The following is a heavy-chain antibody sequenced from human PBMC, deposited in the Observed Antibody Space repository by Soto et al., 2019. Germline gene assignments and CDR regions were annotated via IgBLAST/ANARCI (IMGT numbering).Heavy chain of an antibody. D-gene: IGHD6-13*01. Sequence: VSCKASAYTFTCYCNRWVRQAPGQGLECMGWISAYNGNTNYAQKLQGRVTMTTDTSTSTAYMELRSMRSDDTAVYYCARDLLVAAAGHGKGYWGQGTLFIVSS. CDR3: ARDLLVAAAGHGKGY. CDR2: ISAYNGNT. J-gene: IGHJ1*01. CDR1: AYTFTCYC. V-gene: IGHV1-18*04.